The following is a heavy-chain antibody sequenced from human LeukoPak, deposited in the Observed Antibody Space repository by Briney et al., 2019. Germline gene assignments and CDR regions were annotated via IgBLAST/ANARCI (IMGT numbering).Heavy chain of an antibody. Sequence: SETLSLTCTVSGGSISSYYWSWIRQPAGQGLEWIGRIYTSGSTNYNPSLKSRVTMSVDTSKNQFSLKLSSVTAADTAVYYCARDPTVGATIGWFDPWGQGTLVTVSS. V-gene: IGHV4-4*07. CDR3: ARDPTVGATIGWFDP. J-gene: IGHJ5*02. D-gene: IGHD1-26*01. CDR1: GGSISSYY. CDR2: IYTSGST.